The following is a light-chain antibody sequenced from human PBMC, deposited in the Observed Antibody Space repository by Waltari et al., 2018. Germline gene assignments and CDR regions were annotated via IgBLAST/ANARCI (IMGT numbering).Light chain of an antibody. CDR2: GAS. V-gene: IGKV3-20*01. CDR3: QQYGSSPWT. J-gene: IGKJ1*01. Sequence: EIVLTQSPGTLSLSPGERDTLSCRASQSVSSSHLAWYQQKPGQAPRVLIHGASNRATGIPDRFSGSGSGTDFTLTISRLEPEDFAVYYCQQYGSSPWTFGQGTKVEIK. CDR1: QSVSSSH.